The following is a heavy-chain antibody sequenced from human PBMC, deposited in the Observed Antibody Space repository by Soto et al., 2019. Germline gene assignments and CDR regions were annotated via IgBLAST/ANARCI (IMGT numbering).Heavy chain of an antibody. J-gene: IGHJ5*02. V-gene: IGHV4-59*01. Sequence: QVHLQDSGPGLVKPSETLSLTCNVSGGSIPNFYWSWIRQPPGKGLEWIGWMFNSGSTNYIPALRSPVTMSVDTSKTHFSLHLTSGTAADTAVYYCARSPGLGNWFDPWGQGTLVTVSS. D-gene: IGHD6-19*01. CDR1: GGSIPNFY. CDR2: MFNSGST. CDR3: ARSPGLGNWFDP.